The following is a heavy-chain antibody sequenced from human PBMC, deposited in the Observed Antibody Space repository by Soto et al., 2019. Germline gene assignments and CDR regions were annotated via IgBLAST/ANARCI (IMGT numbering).Heavy chain of an antibody. CDR2: ISSSGSTI. J-gene: IGHJ5*02. Sequence: EVQLVESGGGLVQPGGSLRLSCAASGFTFSSYEMNWVRQAPGKGLEWVSYISSSGSTIYYADSVKGRFSISRDNAKNSLYLQMNSLRAEDTAVYYCARVGGWPIRWFDPWGQGTLVTVSS. CDR3: ARVGGWPIRWFDP. D-gene: IGHD6-19*01. CDR1: GFTFSSYE. V-gene: IGHV3-48*03.